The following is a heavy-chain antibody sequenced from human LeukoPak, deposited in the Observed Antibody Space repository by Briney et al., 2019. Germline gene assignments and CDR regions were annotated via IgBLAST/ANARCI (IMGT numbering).Heavy chain of an antibody. CDR3: ARGAAGISETPQNYDSSGYPDHDAFDI. CDR2: IRYDGSNK. Sequence: GGSLRLSCAASGFTFSSYGMHWVRQAPGKGLEWVAFIRYDGSNKYYADSVKGRFTISRDNSKNTLYLQMNSLRAEDTAVYYCARGAAGISETPQNYDSSGYPDHDAFDIWGQGTMVTVSS. V-gene: IGHV3-30*02. CDR1: GFTFSSYG. D-gene: IGHD3-22*01. J-gene: IGHJ3*02.